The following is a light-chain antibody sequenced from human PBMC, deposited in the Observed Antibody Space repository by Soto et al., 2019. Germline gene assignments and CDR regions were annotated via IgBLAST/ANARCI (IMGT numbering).Light chain of an antibody. CDR3: CSYGGSYTWV. CDR1: SSDVGGYNY. J-gene: IGLJ3*02. Sequence: QSVLTQPRSVSGSPGQSVTISCTGTSSDVGGYNYVSWYQQHPGIAPKLMIYDVSKRPSGVPDRFSGSKSGNTASLTISGLQAEDEADYYCCSYGGSYTWVFGGGTQLTVL. V-gene: IGLV2-11*01. CDR2: DVS.